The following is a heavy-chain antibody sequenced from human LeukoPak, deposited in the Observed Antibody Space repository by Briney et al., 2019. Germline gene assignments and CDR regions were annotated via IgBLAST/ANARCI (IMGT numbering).Heavy chain of an antibody. CDR3: ARAPGYCSSTSCYAPYYDMDV. Sequence: SETLSLTCAVYGGSFSGYYWSWIRQPPGKGLEWIGEINHSGSTNYNPSLKSRVTISVDTSKNQFSLKLSSVTAADTAVYYCARAPGYCSSTSCYAPYYDMDVWGKGTTATVSS. J-gene: IGHJ6*03. CDR1: GGSFSGYY. CDR2: INHSGST. D-gene: IGHD2-2*01. V-gene: IGHV4-34*01.